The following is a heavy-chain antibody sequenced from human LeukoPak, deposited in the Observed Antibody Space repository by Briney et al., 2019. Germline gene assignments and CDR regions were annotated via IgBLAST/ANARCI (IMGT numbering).Heavy chain of an antibody. D-gene: IGHD4-17*01. CDR3: AKDRGASGDYYFDY. J-gene: IGHJ4*02. CDR2: ISWNSGSI. Sequence: SLILSCAASGFPFDDYAMHWVRPAPGKGLEWVSGISWNSGSIGYADSVKGRFTISRDNAKNSLYLQMNSLRAEDTALYYCAKDRGASGDYYFDYWGQGTLVTVSS. CDR1: GFPFDDYA. V-gene: IGHV3-9*01.